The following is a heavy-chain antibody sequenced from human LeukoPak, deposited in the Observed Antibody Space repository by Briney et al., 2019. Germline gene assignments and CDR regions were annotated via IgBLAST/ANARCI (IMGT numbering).Heavy chain of an antibody. CDR3: ARLSEFCSSTSCYTMIDY. V-gene: IGHV4-59*08. J-gene: IGHJ4*02. D-gene: IGHD2-2*02. CDR2: ISDIGSI. Sequence: PSETLSLTCTVSGGSISSYYWSWIRQPPGKGLEWIAYISDIGSINYNPSLKSRVTISLDTSKNQLSLKLRSVTAADTAVYYCARLSEFCSSTSCYTMIDYWGQGTLVTVSS. CDR1: GGSISSYY.